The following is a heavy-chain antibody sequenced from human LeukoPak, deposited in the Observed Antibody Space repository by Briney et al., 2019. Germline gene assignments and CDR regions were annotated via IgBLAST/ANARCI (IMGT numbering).Heavy chain of an antibody. CDR1: GFTFSSYE. J-gene: IGHJ4*02. CDR3: AKETPDSSGYYLFDY. CDR2: ISSSGSTI. V-gene: IGHV3-48*03. Sequence: GGSLRLSCAASGFTFSSYEMNWVRQAPGKGLEWVSYISSSGSTIYYADSVKGRFTISRDNAKNSLYLQMNSLRAEDTAVYYCAKETPDSSGYYLFDYWGQGTLVTVSS. D-gene: IGHD3-22*01.